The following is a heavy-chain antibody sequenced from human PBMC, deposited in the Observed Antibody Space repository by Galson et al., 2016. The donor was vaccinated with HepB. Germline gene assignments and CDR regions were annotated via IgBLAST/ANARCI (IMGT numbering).Heavy chain of an antibody. Sequence: SETLSLTCSVSGGTITTYYWSWIRQPAGKGLEWLGRIYSSGATDYNPSLKSRVTMSVDTSKHQFSLTLTSVTAADTAVYYCASSPSRGLPWHNYWGQGTLVTVSS. V-gene: IGHV4-4*07. CDR3: ASSPSRGLPWHNY. CDR2: IYSSGAT. D-gene: IGHD3-10*01. CDR1: GGTITTYY. J-gene: IGHJ4*02.